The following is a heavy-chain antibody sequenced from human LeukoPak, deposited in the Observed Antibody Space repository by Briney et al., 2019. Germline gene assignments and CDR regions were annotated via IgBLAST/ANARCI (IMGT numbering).Heavy chain of an antibody. CDR1: GFTFRSCE. D-gene: IGHD3-22*01. J-gene: IGHJ4*02. Sequence: GGSLRLSCAASGFTFRSCELSWVRQAPAKGLEWVSYISSSGSIIYYADSVKGRFTISRDSAKNSLSLQMNSLRVEDTAVYYCARDLKYYDSSGFDFWGQGTLVTVSS. V-gene: IGHV3-48*03. CDR3: ARDLKYYDSSGFDF. CDR2: ISSSGSII.